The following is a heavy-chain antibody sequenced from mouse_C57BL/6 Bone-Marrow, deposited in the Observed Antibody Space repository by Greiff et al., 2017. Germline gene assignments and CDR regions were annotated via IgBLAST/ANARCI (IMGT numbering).Heavy chain of an antibody. CDR3: TSSIPY. CDR2: IDPETGGT. J-gene: IGHJ3*01. V-gene: IGHV1-15*01. Sequence: SGAELVRPGASVTLSCKASGYTFTDYEMHWVKQTPVHGLEWIGAIDPETGGTAYNQKFKGKAILTADKSSSTAYMELRSLTSEDSAVYYCTSSIPYWGQGTLVTVSA. CDR1: GYTFTDYE.